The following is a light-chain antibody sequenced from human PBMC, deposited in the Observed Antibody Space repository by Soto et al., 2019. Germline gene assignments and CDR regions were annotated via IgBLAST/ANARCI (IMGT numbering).Light chain of an antibody. V-gene: IGLV2-14*01. J-gene: IGLJ1*01. CDR3: SSYTSSSALLYV. CDR2: DVS. CDR1: SSDVGGYNY. Sequence: QSALTQPASVSGSPGQSITISCTGTSSDVGGYNYVSWYQQHPGKAPKLMIYDVSNRPSGVSNRFSGSKSGNTASLTISGLQAEDDAVYYCSSYTSSSALLYVFGTGTKLTVL.